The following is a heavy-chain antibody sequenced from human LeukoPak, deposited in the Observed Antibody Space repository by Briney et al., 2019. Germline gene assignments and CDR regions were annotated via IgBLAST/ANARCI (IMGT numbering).Heavy chain of an antibody. CDR2: IYYSGST. CDR1: GGSISSYY. D-gene: IGHD3-10*01. V-gene: IGHV4-59*12. J-gene: IGHJ6*03. Sequence: PSETLSLTCTVSGGSISSYYWSWIRQPPGKGLEWIGSIYYSGSTYYNPSLKSRVTISVDTSKNQFSLKLSSVTAAGTAVYYCARSYGSGYYYYMDVWGKGTTVTVSS. CDR3: ARSYGSGYYYYMDV.